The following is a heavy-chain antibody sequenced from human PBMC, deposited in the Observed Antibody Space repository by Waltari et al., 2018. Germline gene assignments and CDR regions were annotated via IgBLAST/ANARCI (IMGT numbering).Heavy chain of an antibody. CDR2: IYYSGST. V-gene: IGHV4-39*01. Sequence: QLQLQESGPGLVKPSETLSLTCTVSGGSIRSSSYYWGWIRQPPGKGLEWIGSIYYSGSTYYNPSLKSRVTISVDTSKNQFSLKLSSVTAADTAVYYCASGSEGVVVAASPLYYWGQGTLVTVSS. CDR3: ASGSEGVVVAASPLYY. D-gene: IGHD2-15*01. CDR1: GGSIRSSSYY. J-gene: IGHJ4*02.